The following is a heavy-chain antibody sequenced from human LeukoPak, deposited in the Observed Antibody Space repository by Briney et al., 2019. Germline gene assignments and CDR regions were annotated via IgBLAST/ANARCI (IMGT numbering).Heavy chain of an antibody. Sequence: PSETLSLTCAVSGGSISSGGYSWSWIRQPPGKGLEWIRYIYHSGSTYYNPSLKSRVTISVDRSKNQFSLKLSSVTAADTAVYYCARHYYGSGSYLNWFDPWGQGTLVTVSS. CDR3: ARHYYGSGSYLNWFDP. V-gene: IGHV4-30-2*01. CDR1: GGSISSGGYS. J-gene: IGHJ5*02. D-gene: IGHD3-10*01. CDR2: IYHSGST.